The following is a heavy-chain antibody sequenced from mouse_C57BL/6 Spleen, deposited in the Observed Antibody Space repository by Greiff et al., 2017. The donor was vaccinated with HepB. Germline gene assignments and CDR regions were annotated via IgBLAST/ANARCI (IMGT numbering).Heavy chain of an antibody. CDR3: ARPYYSNYLYAMDY. CDR2: ISSGSSTI. J-gene: IGHJ4*01. Sequence: EVQGVESGGGLVKPGGSLKLSCAASGFTFSDYGMHWVRQAPEKGLEWVAYISSGSSTIYYADTVKGRFTISRDNAKNTLFLQMTSLRSEDTAMYYCARPYYSNYLYAMDYWGQGTSVTVSS. D-gene: IGHD2-5*01. CDR1: GFTFSDYG. V-gene: IGHV5-17*01.